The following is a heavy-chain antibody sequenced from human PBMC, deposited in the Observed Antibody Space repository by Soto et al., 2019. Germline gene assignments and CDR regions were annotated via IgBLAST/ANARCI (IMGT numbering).Heavy chain of an antibody. CDR3: ARSWSSSSDDYYYYGMDV. CDR1: GGTFSSYA. CDR2: IIPIFGTA. Sequence: QVQLVQSGAEVKKPGSSVKVSCKASGGTFSSYAISWVRQAPGQGLEWMGGIIPIFGTANYAQKFQGRVTTTADESTSTAYMELSSLRSEDTAVYYCARSWSSSSDDYYYYGMDVWGQGTTVTVSS. D-gene: IGHD6-6*01. V-gene: IGHV1-69*12. J-gene: IGHJ6*02.